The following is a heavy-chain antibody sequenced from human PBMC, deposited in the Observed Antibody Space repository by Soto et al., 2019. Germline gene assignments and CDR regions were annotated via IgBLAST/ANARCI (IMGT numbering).Heavy chain of an antibody. V-gene: IGHV1-2*04. Sequence: ASVKVSCKASGYTFTGYYMHWVRQAPGQGLEWMGWINPNSGGTNYAQKFQGWVTMTRDTSISTAYMELSRLRSDDTAVYYCARGVTMVRGVIKDYYYGMDVWGQGTTVTAP. D-gene: IGHD3-10*01. CDR2: INPNSGGT. CDR3: ARGVTMVRGVIKDYYYGMDV. CDR1: GYTFTGYY. J-gene: IGHJ6*02.